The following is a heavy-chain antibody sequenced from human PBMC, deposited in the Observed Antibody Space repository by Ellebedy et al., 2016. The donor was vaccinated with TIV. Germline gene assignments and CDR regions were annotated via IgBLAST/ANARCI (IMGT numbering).Heavy chain of an antibody. D-gene: IGHD6-19*01. Sequence: SETLSLTCSVSGVFINSYFWGWIRQPPGRGLEWIGYSYYNGSTSYNPSLKSRVTISLDTSKNQFSLRLTSVTAADTAVYFCARHTDTSAGRPGFDFWGQGTLVTVSS. CDR1: GVFINSYF. J-gene: IGHJ4*02. CDR3: ARHTDTSAGRPGFDF. CDR2: SYYNGST. V-gene: IGHV4-59*08.